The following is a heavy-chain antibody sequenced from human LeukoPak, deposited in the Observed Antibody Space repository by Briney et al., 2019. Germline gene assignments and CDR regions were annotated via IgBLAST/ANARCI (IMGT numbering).Heavy chain of an antibody. CDR2: ITTYNGNT. V-gene: IGHV1-18*01. Sequence: ASVKVSCKASGYTFTSYGISWVRQAPGQGLEWMGWITTYNGNTNYAQKLQGRVTMTTDTSTSTAYMELGSLRSDDTAVYYCARDRYSEHSQRYYFDYWGQGTLVTVSS. J-gene: IGHJ4*02. CDR3: ARDRYSEHSQRYYFDY. D-gene: IGHD6-13*01. CDR1: GYTFTSYG.